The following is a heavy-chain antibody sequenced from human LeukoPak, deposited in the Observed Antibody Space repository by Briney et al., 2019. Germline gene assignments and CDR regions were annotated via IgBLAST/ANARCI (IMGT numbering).Heavy chain of an antibody. J-gene: IGHJ6*03. V-gene: IGHV1-2*02. CDR2: INPNSGGT. CDR3: ARVPRSGWYYYIDV. CDR1: GYTFTGYY. D-gene: IGHD6-19*01. Sequence: ASVKVSCKASGYTFTGYYMHWVRQAPGQGLEWMGWINPNSGGTNYAQKFQGRVTMTRDTSISTAYMELSRLRSDDTAVYYCARVPRSGWYYYIDVWGKGTTVTISS.